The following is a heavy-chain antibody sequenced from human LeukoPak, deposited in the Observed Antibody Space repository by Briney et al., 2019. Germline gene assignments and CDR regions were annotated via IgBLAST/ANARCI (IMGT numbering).Heavy chain of an antibody. D-gene: IGHD3-22*01. Sequence: SETLSLTCTVSGGSISNYYWSWIRQPPGQGLEWIGYIYYSGITNYNPSLKSRVTISVDTSKNQFSLKLSSVTAADTAVYYCARNNYDRWYYFDYWGQGTLVTVSS. CDR3: ARNNYDRWYYFDY. CDR2: IYYSGIT. CDR1: GGSISNYY. V-gene: IGHV4-59*01. J-gene: IGHJ4*02.